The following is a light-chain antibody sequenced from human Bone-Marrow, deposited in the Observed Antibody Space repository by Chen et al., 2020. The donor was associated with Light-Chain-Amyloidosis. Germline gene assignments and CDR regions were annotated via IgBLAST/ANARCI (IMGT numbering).Light chain of an antibody. Sequence: QSALTPPASLSGSPGQSITNSSTGTSSDVGGDNHVPGLQQRPDEAPKLMIYEDINRPSWFTDRFSGSKSDNTASLTISGLQTEDEADYFCRSYTITNTLVFGSGTRVTVL. CDR1: SSDVGGDNH. CDR2: EDI. V-gene: IGLV2-14*01. CDR3: RSYTITNTLV. J-gene: IGLJ1*01.